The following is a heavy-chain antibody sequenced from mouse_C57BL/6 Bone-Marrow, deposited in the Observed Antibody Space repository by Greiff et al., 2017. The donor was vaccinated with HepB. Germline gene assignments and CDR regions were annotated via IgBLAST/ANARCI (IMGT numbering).Heavy chain of an antibody. Sequence: EVQLVESGGGLVQPKGSLKLSCAASGFSFNTYAMNWVRQAPGKGLEWVARIRSKSNNYATYYADSVKDRFTISRDDSGSMLYLQMNNLKTEDTAMYYCVRPHYYGSSYDAMDYWGQGTSVTVSS. CDR2: IRSKSNNYAT. V-gene: IGHV10-1*01. CDR3: VRPHYYGSSYDAMDY. D-gene: IGHD1-1*01. CDR1: GFSFNTYA. J-gene: IGHJ4*01.